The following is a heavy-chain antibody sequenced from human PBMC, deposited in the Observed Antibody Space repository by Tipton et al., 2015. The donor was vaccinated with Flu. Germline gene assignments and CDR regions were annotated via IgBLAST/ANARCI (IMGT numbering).Heavy chain of an antibody. D-gene: IGHD3-16*01. CDR1: GGSISSHY. V-gene: IGHV4-4*07. J-gene: IGHJ5*01. Sequence: TLSLTCTVSGGSISSHYWSWIRQSAGKGLEWIGRVHGTGSTNYNPSLKSRVTVSADTAKNQFSLKMTSVTAADTAFYYCARDAFPYWFDSWGQGTLVTVSS. CDR2: VHGTGST. CDR3: ARDAFPYWFDS.